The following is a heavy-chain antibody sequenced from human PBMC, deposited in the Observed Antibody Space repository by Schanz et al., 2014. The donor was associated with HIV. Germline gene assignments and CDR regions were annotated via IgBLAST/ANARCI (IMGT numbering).Heavy chain of an antibody. D-gene: IGHD2-21*02. CDR2: INPNSGGT. CDR1: GYPFADYY. V-gene: IGHV1-2*02. Sequence: QVQLVQSGAEVRKPGASVKVSCKASGYPFADYYVHWVRQAPGQGLEWMAWINPNSGGTDFARNFQGRVTLTRDTSNSSAYMEMSGLKFDDTAVYHCARRESDGALDVWGPGTTVTVSS. CDR3: ARRESDGALDV. J-gene: IGHJ6*02.